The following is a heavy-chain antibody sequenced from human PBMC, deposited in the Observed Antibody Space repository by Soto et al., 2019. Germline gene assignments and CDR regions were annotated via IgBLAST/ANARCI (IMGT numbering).Heavy chain of an antibody. V-gene: IGHV3-7*05. J-gene: IGHJ4*02. CDR3: ASSMGRGGNDY. D-gene: IGHD3-10*01. CDR2: IKTDGSEK. Sequence: EVQLVESGGGLVQPGGSLRLSCAASGFTFSDYWMSWVRQAPGKGLECVANIKTDGSEKYYVDPVKGRFTISRDNAKNSRSVQMNSLRAEGAAVYYCASSMGRGGNDYWGQGTPVAVSS. CDR1: GFTFSDYW.